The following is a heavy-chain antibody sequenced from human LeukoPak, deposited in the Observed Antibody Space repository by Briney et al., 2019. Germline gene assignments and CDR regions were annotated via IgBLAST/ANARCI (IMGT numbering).Heavy chain of an antibody. V-gene: IGHV3-23*01. CDR2: ISGSGGNT. Sequence: PGGSLRLSCAASGFTVNTYDMSWVRQAPGKGLEWVSGISGSGGNTYYADSVKGRFTISRDNSKNTLYLQMNSLRAEDTALYYCARSTSYGSPHAFDIWGQGTMVTVSS. CDR3: ARSTSYGSPHAFDI. D-gene: IGHD5-18*01. J-gene: IGHJ3*02. CDR1: GFTVNTYD.